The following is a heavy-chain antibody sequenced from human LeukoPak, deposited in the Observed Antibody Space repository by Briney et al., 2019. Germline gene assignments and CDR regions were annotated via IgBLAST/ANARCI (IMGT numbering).Heavy chain of an antibody. D-gene: IGHD3-10*01. CDR1: GYTFTSYG. CDR2: ISAYNGNT. CDR3: ATDYYGSGSYSSGFDP. J-gene: IGHJ5*02. Sequence: ASVKVSCKASGYTFTSYGISRVRQAPGQGLEWMGWISAYNGNTNYAQKLQGRVTMTTDTSTSTAYMELRSLRSDDTAVYYCATDYYGSGSYSSGFDPWGQGTLVTVSS. V-gene: IGHV1-18*01.